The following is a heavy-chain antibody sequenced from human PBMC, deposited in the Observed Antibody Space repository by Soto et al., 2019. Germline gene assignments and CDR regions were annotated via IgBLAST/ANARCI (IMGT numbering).Heavy chain of an antibody. J-gene: IGHJ5*02. D-gene: IGHD4-17*01. CDR2: ISYSGST. Sequence: QVQLQESGPGLVKPSQTLSLTCTVSGGSISSGGYYWSWIRQHPGKGLEWIGYISYSGSTYYNPSANSRVTRTVDTSRDRCSRKLSSLTAADTAAYDFARYLGYGAEWFDPWGQGALVTVSS. V-gene: IGHV4-31*03. CDR3: ARYLGYGAEWFDP. CDR1: GGSISSGGYY.